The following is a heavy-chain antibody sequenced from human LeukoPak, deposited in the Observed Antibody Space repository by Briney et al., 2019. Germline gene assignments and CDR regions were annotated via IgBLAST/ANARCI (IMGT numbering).Heavy chain of an antibody. Sequence: GASVKVSCKASGGTFSSYAISWVRQAPGQGLEWMGGIIPIFGTANYAQKFQGRVTITTDESTSTAYMELSSLRSEDTAVYYCARGRRPGGGFDYWGQGTLVTVSS. J-gene: IGHJ4*02. V-gene: IGHV1-69*05. CDR1: GGTFSSYA. CDR3: ARGRRPGGGFDY. D-gene: IGHD3-16*01. CDR2: IIPIFGTA.